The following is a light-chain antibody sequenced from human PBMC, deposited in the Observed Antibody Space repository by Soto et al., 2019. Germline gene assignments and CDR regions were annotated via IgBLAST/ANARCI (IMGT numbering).Light chain of an antibody. CDR1: QSVSSN. Sequence: EIVMTQSPATLSVSPGERATLSCRASQSVSSNLAWYQQKPGQAPRLLIYGASTSATDIPARFSGSGSGTEFTLTISSLQSEDLAIYYCQQYNNWPQGTFGQGTKLEIK. CDR2: GAS. V-gene: IGKV3-15*01. J-gene: IGKJ2*02. CDR3: QQYNNWPQGT.